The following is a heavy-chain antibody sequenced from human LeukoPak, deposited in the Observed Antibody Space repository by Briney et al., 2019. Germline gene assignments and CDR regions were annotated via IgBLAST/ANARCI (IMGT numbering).Heavy chain of an antibody. CDR1: GFTFRSYG. J-gene: IGHJ1*01. Sequence: PGGSLRLSCAASGFTFRSYGIHWVRQAPGKGLEWVAFIRSDGSDKYYADSVKGRFTISRDNSKNTLYLQMNSLRAEDTAVYYCANSYSRAFQHWGQGTLVTVSS. CDR3: ANSYSRAFQH. V-gene: IGHV3-30*02. D-gene: IGHD1-26*01. CDR2: IRSDGSDK.